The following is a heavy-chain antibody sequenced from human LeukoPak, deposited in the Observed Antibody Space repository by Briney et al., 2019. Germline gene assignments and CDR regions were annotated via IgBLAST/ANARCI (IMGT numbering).Heavy chain of an antibody. CDR1: GYTFTSYD. CDR3: ARGRYVDWFGDGLNWFDP. D-gene: IGHD3-10*01. Sequence: GASVKVSFKASGYTFTSYDINWVRQATGQGLEWMGWMNPNSGNTGYAQKFQGRVTMTRNTSISTAYMELSSLRSEDTAVYYCARGRYVDWFGDGLNWFDPWGQGTLVTVSS. CDR2: MNPNSGNT. V-gene: IGHV1-8*01. J-gene: IGHJ5*02.